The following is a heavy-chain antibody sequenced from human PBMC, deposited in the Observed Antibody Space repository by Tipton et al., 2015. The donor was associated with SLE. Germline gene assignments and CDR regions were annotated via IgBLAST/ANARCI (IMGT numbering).Heavy chain of an antibody. Sequence: SLRLSYAASGFTFSSYGMHWVRQAPGKGLEWVAVIWYDGSNKYYADSVKGRFTISRDNSKNTLYLQMNSLRAEDTAVYYCARIAAGENIDYWGQGTLVTVSS. V-gene: IGHV3-33*01. D-gene: IGHD6-25*01. J-gene: IGHJ4*02. CDR3: ARIAAGENIDY. CDR1: GFTFSSYG. CDR2: IWYDGSNK.